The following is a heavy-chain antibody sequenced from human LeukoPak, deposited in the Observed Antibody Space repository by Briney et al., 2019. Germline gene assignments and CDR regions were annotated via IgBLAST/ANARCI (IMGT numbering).Heavy chain of an antibody. CDR3: TRAPHPRCSSSGCYLDY. CDR1: GFTFGDYA. Sequence: PGRSLRLSCSTSGFTFGDYAMSWVRQAPGKGLEWVGFIQAKAYGGATKYVASVNGRFSISRDDSQSIANLQMNDLKTEDTAVYYCTRAPHPRCSSSGCYLDYWGQGTLVTVSS. CDR2: IQAKAYGGAT. J-gene: IGHJ4*02. D-gene: IGHD2-2*01. V-gene: IGHV3-49*04.